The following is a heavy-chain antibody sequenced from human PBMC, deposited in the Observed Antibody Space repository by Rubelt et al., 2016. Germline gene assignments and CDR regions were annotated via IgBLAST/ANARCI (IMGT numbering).Heavy chain of an antibody. CDR3: ARGAGYMDV. V-gene: IGHV3-33*01. CDR1: GFTFSSYG. Sequence: GGVVQPGRSLRLSCAASGFTFSSYGMHWVRQAPGKGLEWVAVIWYDGSNKYYADSVKGRFTISRDNSKNTLYLQMNSLRAEDTAVYYCARGAGYMDVWGKGTTVTVSS. CDR2: IWYDGSNK. D-gene: IGHD6-19*01. J-gene: IGHJ6*03.